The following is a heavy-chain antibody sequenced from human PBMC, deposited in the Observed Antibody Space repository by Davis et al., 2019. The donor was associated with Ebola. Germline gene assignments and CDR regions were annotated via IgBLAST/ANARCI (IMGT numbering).Heavy chain of an antibody. Sequence: ASVKVSCKASGYPVTSYYIHWVRQAPGPGLEWMGKINPSGGDTSYAQKLQGRITMTRDTSISTAYMELSRLRSDDTAVHYCARDATEPYQPLFYYGMDVWGQGTTVTVSS. CDR1: GYPVTSYY. J-gene: IGHJ6*02. D-gene: IGHD2-2*01. CDR2: INPSGGDT. V-gene: IGHV1-46*04. CDR3: ARDATEPYQPLFYYGMDV.